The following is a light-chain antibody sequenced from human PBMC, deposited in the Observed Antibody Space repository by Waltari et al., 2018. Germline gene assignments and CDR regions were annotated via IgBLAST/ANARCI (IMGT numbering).Light chain of an antibody. CDR3: HQHNSWPPLS. CDR1: QSVSSN. V-gene: IGKV3-15*01. CDR2: GAS. Sequence: EIVMTQSPATLSVSPGERATLSCRASQSVSSNLAWYQQKPGPAHRLLIYGASTRATGVPARFSGSGSGTDFTLTISGLQSEDYAVYFCHQHNSWPPLSFGGGTKVEIK. J-gene: IGKJ4*01.